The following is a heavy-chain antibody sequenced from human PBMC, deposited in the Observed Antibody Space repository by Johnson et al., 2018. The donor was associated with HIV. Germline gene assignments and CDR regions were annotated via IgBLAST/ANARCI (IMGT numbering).Heavy chain of an antibody. V-gene: IGHV3-30*02. D-gene: IGHD3-10*01. CDR2: IRYDGSNK. Sequence: QVQLLESGGGVERPGGSLRLSCAASGFTFSTYGIHWVRQAPGKGLEWVAFIRYDGSNKYYADSVKGRFTISRDNSKNTLYLQMNSMRAEDTAVYYCAREGSWGQGTMVTVSS. J-gene: IGHJ3*01. CDR1: GFTFSTYG. CDR3: AREGS.